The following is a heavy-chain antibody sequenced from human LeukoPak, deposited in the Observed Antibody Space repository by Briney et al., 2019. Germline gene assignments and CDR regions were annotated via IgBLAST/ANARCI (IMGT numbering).Heavy chain of an antibody. CDR1: GYTFTGYY. Sequence: ASVKVSCKASGYTFTGYYMHWVRQAPGQGLEWMGGIIPIFGTANYAQKFQGRVTITADKSTSTAYMELSSLRSEDTAVYYCAREVVGATTGFDYWGQGTLVTVSS. V-gene: IGHV1-69*06. J-gene: IGHJ4*02. CDR3: AREVVGATTGFDY. D-gene: IGHD1-26*01. CDR2: IIPIFGTA.